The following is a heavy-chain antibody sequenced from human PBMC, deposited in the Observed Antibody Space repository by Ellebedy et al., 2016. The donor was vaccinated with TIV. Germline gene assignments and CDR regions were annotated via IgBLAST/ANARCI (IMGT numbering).Heavy chain of an antibody. D-gene: IGHD5-12*01. V-gene: IGHV4-38-2*02. CDR2: VNHSVNI. Sequence: MPSETLSLTCSVSGYSISSGYYWGWIRQPPGKGLEWIDNVNHSVNINYNPSLRSRVTISVDTSKNQFSLNLRSVTAADTAVYFCARVVSHSGHYGYVDKWGQGILVTVSS. J-gene: IGHJ4*02. CDR3: ARVVSHSGHYGYVDK. CDR1: GYSISSGYY.